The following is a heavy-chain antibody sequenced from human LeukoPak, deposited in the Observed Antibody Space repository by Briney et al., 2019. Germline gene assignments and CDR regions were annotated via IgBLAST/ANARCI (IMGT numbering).Heavy chain of an antibody. CDR2: IKQDGSEK. V-gene: IGHV3-7*05. CDR1: GFTLSRYW. Sequence: GGSLRLSCAASGFTLSRYWMSWVRQAPGKGLERVANIKQDGSEKYYMDSGKGRFTISRDNAKNSLYLQMNSLRVEDTAVYYCARDKSVGATPLDYWGQGILVTVSS. CDR3: ARDKSVGATPLDY. J-gene: IGHJ4*02. D-gene: IGHD1-26*01.